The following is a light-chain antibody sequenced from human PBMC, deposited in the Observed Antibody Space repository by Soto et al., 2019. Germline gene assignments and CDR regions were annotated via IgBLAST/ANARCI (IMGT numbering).Light chain of an antibody. CDR3: HYYDDSPPFP. CDR2: GAS. Sequence: EIVLTQSPGTLSLSPGERATFSCRASQSVSSRSLAWYHQKPGQAPRLLIYGASSRATGIPDRFSGSGSGTDFTLTISRLEPEDFAVYYCHYYDDSPPFPFGPGTKLDIK. J-gene: IGKJ3*01. V-gene: IGKV3-20*01. CDR1: QSVSSRS.